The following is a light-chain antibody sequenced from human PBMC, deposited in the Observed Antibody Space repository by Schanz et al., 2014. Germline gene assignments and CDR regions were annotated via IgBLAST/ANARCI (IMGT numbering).Light chain of an antibody. J-gene: IGLJ3*02. CDR1: SSNIGSNT. CDR2: NDN. Sequence: QSVLTQPPSASGTPGQRVTISCSGSSSNIGSNTVDWYQQRPGTAPKLLIYNDNQRPSGVPDRFSGSKSGTSASLTVSGLQAEDEAEYYCSSNVGSNNFQFGGGTKLTVL. V-gene: IGLV1-44*01. CDR3: SSNVGSNNFQ.